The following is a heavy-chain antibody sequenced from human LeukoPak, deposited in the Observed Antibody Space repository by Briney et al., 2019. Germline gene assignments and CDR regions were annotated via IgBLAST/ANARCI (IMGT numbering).Heavy chain of an antibody. CDR1: GGSISSYY. D-gene: IGHD4-17*01. CDR2: IYYSGST. J-gene: IGHJ4*02. CDR3: AREGDHGDYFDY. Sequence: SETLSLTCTVSGGSISSYYWSWIRQPPGKGLXWIGYIYYSGSTNYNPSLKSRVTISVDTSKNQFSLKLSSVTAADTAVYYCAREGDHGDYFDYWGQGTLVTVSS. V-gene: IGHV4-59*01.